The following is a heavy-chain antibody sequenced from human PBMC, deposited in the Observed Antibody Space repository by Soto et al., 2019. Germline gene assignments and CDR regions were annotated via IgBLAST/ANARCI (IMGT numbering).Heavy chain of an antibody. D-gene: IGHD6-13*01. CDR2: ISSSSSYI. Sequence: GGSLRLSCAASGFTFSSYSMNWVRQAPGKGLEWVSSISSSSSYIYYADSVKGRFTISRDNAKNSLYLQMNNLRAEDTAVYYCARAARYSSSWYYYYYGMDVWGQGTTVTVSS. CDR3: ARAARYSSSWYYYYYGMDV. V-gene: IGHV3-21*01. J-gene: IGHJ6*02. CDR1: GFTFSSYS.